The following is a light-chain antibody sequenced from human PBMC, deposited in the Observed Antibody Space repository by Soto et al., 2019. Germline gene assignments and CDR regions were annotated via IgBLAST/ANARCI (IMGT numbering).Light chain of an antibody. CDR1: QSVSAY. J-gene: IGKJ2*01. CDR2: DVS. V-gene: IGKV3-20*01. CDR3: QQYGSSYT. Sequence: EVVLTQSPDALSLSPGERATVSCRASQSVSAYLAWYQQRPGQAPRLLIYDVSNRATGIPDRFSGSGSGTDFTLTISRLEPEDFAVYYCQQYGSSYTFGQGTKLEIK.